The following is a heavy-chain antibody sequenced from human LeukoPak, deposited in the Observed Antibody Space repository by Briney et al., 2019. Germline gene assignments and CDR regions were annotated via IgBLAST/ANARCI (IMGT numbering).Heavy chain of an antibody. D-gene: IGHD6-19*01. CDR3: ARDDGSGWSYFDF. Sequence: GRSLRLSCAASGFTVSSYGMHWVRQAPGKGLEWVAVTSYDGTNNFYADAVKGRFTISRDNSKSTLYLQMNGLRVEDTAVYYCARDDGSGWSYFDFWGQGTLVTVSS. V-gene: IGHV3-30*19. CDR1: GFTVSSYG. J-gene: IGHJ4*02. CDR2: TSYDGTNN.